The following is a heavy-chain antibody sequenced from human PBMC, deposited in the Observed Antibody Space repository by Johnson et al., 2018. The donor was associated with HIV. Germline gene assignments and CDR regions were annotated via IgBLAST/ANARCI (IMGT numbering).Heavy chain of an antibody. J-gene: IGHJ3*02. D-gene: IGHD6-13*01. CDR3: AKGIAAAASGAFDI. V-gene: IGHV3-33*08. CDR2: IWYDGSNK. CDR1: GFTFSSYG. Sequence: QVQLVESGGGVVQPGRSLRLSCVVSGFTFSSYGMHWVRQAPGKGLEWVAVIWYDGSNKYYADSVKGRFTISRDNSKNTLYLQMNSLRAEDTAVYYCAKGIAAAASGAFDIWGQGTMVTVSS.